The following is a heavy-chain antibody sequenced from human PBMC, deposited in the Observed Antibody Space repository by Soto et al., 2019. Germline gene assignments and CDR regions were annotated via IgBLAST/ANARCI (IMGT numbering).Heavy chain of an antibody. D-gene: IGHD6-19*01. CDR3: ARDLEAVAVGVAMDI. J-gene: IGHJ4*02. CDR2: ISAYSGNT. Sequence: QVHLVQSGAEVKKPGASVKVPCKASGYTFPNYGIIWVRLAPGQGLEWMGWISAYSGNTKYAQKLQGRVTMTTDTSTSTAYMELRSLRSDDTAVYYCARDLEAVAVGVAMDIWGQGTLVTVSS. CDR1: GYTFPNYG. V-gene: IGHV1-18*01.